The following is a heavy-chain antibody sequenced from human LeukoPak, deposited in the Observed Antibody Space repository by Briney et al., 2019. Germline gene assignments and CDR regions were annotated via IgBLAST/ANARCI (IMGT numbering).Heavy chain of an antibody. CDR2: TSYSGST. CDR1: GGSTSIYY. CDR3: ARTARVFDY. J-gene: IGHJ4*02. V-gene: IGHV4-59*01. Sequence: KPSETLSLTCTVIGGSTSIYYWSWIRQPPGKGLECIGDTSYSGSTDYSPSLKSRVTISLDTSKNQFSLRLTSVTAADTAVYYCARTARVFDYWGQGILVTVSS. D-gene: IGHD2-21*02.